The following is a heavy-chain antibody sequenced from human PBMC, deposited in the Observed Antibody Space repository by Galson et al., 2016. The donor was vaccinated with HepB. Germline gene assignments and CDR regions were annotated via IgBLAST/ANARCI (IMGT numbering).Heavy chain of an antibody. D-gene: IGHD2-21*01. Sequence: SVKVSCKASGYTFTGYFLHWVRLAPGQGLECMGWINPTSGETNYAQKFQGWVTMTRDTSISTAYLELGRLRPDDTAVYFCARASYCGNNCYHYFDHWGQGTLVTVSS. V-gene: IGHV1-2*04. J-gene: IGHJ4*02. CDR1: GYTFTGYF. CDR3: ARASYCGNNCYHYFDH. CDR2: INPTSGET.